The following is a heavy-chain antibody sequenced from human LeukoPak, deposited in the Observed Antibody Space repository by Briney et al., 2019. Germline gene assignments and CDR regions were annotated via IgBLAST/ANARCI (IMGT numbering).Heavy chain of an antibody. Sequence: SETLSLTCTVSGGSISSYYWSWIRQPAGKGLEWIGRIYTSGSTNYNPSLKSRVTMSVDTSKNQFSLKLSSVTAADTAVYYCARSILRYFDWLRLNWFDPWGQGTLVTVSS. CDR1: GGSISSYY. V-gene: IGHV4-4*07. CDR3: ARSILRYFDWLRLNWFDP. J-gene: IGHJ5*02. D-gene: IGHD3-9*01. CDR2: IYTSGST.